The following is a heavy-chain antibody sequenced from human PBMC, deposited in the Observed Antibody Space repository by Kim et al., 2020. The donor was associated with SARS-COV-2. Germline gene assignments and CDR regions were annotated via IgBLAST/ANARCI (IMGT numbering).Heavy chain of an antibody. CDR3: AKDNTPFWSSGAYD. CDR2: ISWNSGSI. Sequence: GGSLRLSCAASGFTFDDYAMHWVRQAPGKGLEWVSGISWNSGSIGYADSVKGRFTISRDNAKNSLYLQMNSLRAEDTALYYCAKDNTPFWSSGAYDWGQGTLVTVSS. D-gene: IGHD3-3*01. CDR1: GFTFDDYA. V-gene: IGHV3-9*01. J-gene: IGHJ4*02.